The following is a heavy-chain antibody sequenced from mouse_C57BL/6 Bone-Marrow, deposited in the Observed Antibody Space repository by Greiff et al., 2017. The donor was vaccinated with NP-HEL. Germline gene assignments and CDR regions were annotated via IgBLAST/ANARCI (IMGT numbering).Heavy chain of an antibody. V-gene: IGHV1-50*01. CDR3: ARRGSVDSFMDY. CDR2: IDPSDSYT. J-gene: IGHJ4*01. Sequence: QVQLQQPGAELVKPGASVKLSCKASGYTFTSYWMQWVKQRPGQGLEWIGEIDPSDSYTNYNQKFKGKATLTVDKSSSTAYMQLSSLTSEDSAVYYCARRGSVDSFMDYWGQGTSVTVSS. CDR1: GYTFTSYW.